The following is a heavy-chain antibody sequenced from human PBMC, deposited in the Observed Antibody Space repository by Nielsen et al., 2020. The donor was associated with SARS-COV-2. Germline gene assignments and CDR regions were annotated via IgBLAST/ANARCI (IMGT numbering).Heavy chain of an antibody. CDR1: GFTFSSYG. J-gene: IGHJ6*03. CDR2: ISYDGSNK. Sequence: GGSLRLSCAASGFTFSSYGMHWVRQAPGKGLEWVAVISYDGSNKYYADSVKGRFTISRDNSKNTLYLQMNSLRAEDTAVYYCARASRPERIVVVPAANYYYYYMDVWGKGTTVTVSS. CDR3: ARASRPERIVVVPAANYYYYYMDV. D-gene: IGHD2-2*01. V-gene: IGHV3-30*03.